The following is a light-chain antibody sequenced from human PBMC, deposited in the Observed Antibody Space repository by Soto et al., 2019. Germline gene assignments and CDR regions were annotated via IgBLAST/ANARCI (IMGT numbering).Light chain of an antibody. CDR2: DVA. CDR3: SSYTSAGTYV. Sequence: QSALTQPASVSGSPGQSITISCTGTGSDVGGYNFVSWYQQRPGKAPKFIIYDVASRPSGVSNRFSGSKSGNTASLTISGLQAEDEADYYCSSYTSAGTYVFGAGTKVTVL. V-gene: IGLV2-14*03. J-gene: IGLJ1*01. CDR1: GSDVGGYNF.